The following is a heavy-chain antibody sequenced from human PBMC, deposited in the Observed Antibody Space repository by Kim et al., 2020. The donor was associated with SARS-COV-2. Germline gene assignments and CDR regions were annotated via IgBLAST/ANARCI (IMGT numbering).Heavy chain of an antibody. V-gene: IGHV3-23*05. CDR3: ANGRGLDH. CDR2: T. D-gene: IGHD3-10*01. Sequence: TYHAETVEGRLTISRANSKSTLYLQMNSLRAEDTAVYFCANGRGLDHWGQGTLVTVSS. J-gene: IGHJ4*02.